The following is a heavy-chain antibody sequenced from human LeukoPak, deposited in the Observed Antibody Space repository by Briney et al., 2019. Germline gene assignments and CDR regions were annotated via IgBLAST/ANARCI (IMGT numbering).Heavy chain of an antibody. CDR2: INHSGTT. CDR3: ARMFRQRQVRKQYYGLDV. CDR1: DGSFSGFY. J-gene: IGHJ6*02. Sequence: SETLSLTCAVYDGSFSGFYWAWIRQSPGKGLEWIGEINHSGTTYLNPSFKSRISISVDTSKNQFSLRLNSVTAADRAIYYCARMFRQRQVRKQYYGLDVWGQGTTVTVSS. D-gene: IGHD6-19*01. V-gene: IGHV4-34*01.